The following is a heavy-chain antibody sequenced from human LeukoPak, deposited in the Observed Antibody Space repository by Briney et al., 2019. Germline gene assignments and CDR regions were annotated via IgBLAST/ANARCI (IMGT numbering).Heavy chain of an antibody. CDR2: ISSSSSYI. Sequence: PGGSLRLSCAASGFTFSSYSMNWVRQAPGKGLEWVSSISSSSSYIYYADSAKGRFTISRDNAKNSLYLQMNSLRAEDTAVYYCARGPGSSWYLNWDAYYFDYWGQGTLVTVSS. J-gene: IGHJ4*02. CDR3: ARGPGSSWYLNWDAYYFDY. CDR1: GFTFSSYS. D-gene: IGHD6-13*01. V-gene: IGHV3-21*01.